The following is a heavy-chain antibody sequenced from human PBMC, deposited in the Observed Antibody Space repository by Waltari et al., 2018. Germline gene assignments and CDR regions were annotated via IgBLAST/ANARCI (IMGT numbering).Heavy chain of an antibody. CDR3: AKDLYWFEY. Sequence: EPQLLESGGGLVQTGGSLRLACAASGFTFSTYAMRWVRQAPGKGLEWVSGSSGSGATTYYAGSVKGRFTISRDKSKNTLYLQMNSLRPEDTAVYYCAKDLYWFEYWGQGTLVTVSS. D-gene: IGHD2-8*02. V-gene: IGHV3-23*01. CDR2: SSGSGATT. J-gene: IGHJ4*02. CDR1: GFTFSTYA.